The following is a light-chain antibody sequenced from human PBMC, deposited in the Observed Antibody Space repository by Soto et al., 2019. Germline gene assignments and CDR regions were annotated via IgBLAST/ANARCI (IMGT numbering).Light chain of an antibody. CDR2: SAS. CDR1: QSITSS. J-gene: IGKJ2*01. CDR3: QQSFSSYP. Sequence: DIQMTQSPSSLSASVGDRVTVSCRASQSITSSLNWYQQKPGKAPKVLIYSASTLQSGVPSRFSGSGFGTDFNLTINSLQPEDFATYFCQQSFSSYPFGPGTK. V-gene: IGKV1-39*01.